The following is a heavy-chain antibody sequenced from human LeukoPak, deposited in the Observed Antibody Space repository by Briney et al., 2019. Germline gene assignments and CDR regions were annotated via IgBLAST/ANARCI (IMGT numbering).Heavy chain of an antibody. CDR1: GYSFTSYW. V-gene: IGHV5-51*01. J-gene: IGHJ4*02. D-gene: IGHD3-22*01. CDR3: ARQLGYYDSSGYVHFDY. Sequence: GESLKISCKGSGYSFTSYWIGWVRQMPGKGLEWMGIIYPGDSDTRYSPSLQGQVTISADKSISTAYLQWSSLKASDTAMYYCARQLGYYDSSGYVHFDYWGQGTLVTVSS. CDR2: IYPGDSDT.